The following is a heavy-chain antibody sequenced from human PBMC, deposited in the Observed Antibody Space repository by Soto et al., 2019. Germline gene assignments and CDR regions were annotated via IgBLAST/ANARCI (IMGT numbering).Heavy chain of an antibody. CDR2: IYWDDDK. Sequence: GSGPTLVNPTQTLTLTCTFSGFSLSTSGVGVGWIRQPPGKALEWLALIYWDDDKRYSPSLKSRLTITKDTSKNQVVLTMTNMDPVDTATYYCAHRRSHAVGLPPYYFDYWGQGTLVTVSS. V-gene: IGHV2-5*02. J-gene: IGHJ4*02. CDR3: AHRRSHAVGLPPYYFDY. D-gene: IGHD1-26*01. CDR1: GFSLSTSGVG.